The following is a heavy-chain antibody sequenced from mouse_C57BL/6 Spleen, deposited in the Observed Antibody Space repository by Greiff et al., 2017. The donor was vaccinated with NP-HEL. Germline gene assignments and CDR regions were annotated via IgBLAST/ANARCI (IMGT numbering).Heavy chain of an antibody. D-gene: IGHD4-1*01. Sequence: VQLQQSGPELVKPGASVKMPCKASGYTFTDYNMDWVKQSHGQSLEWIGDINPNNGGTIYNQKFKGKATLTVDKSSSTAYMELRSLTSEDTAVYCGARRTADYFGYWGQGTTLTVSS. CDR2: INPNNGGT. CDR1: GYTFTDYN. V-gene: IGHV1-18*01. CDR3: ARRTADYFGY. J-gene: IGHJ2*01.